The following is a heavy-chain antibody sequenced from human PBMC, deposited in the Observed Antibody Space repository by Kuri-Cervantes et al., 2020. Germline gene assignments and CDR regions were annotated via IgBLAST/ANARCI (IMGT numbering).Heavy chain of an antibody. D-gene: IGHD5-18*01. CDR1: GFTFSNAW. V-gene: IGHV3-15*01. Sequence: GESLKISCAASGFTFSNAWMSWVRQAPGKGLEWVGRIKGKTDGGTTNYAAPVKGRFTISRDDSKNTLYLQMNSLKTEDTAVYHCTTDRVQLWADRYYYYGMDVWGQGTTVTVSS. CDR2: IKGKTDGGTT. CDR3: TTDRVQLWADRYYYYGMDV. J-gene: IGHJ6*02.